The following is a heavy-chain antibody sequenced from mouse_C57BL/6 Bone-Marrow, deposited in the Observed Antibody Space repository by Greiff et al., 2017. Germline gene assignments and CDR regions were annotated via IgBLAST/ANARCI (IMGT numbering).Heavy chain of an antibody. J-gene: IGHJ3*01. V-gene: IGHV1-59*01. D-gene: IGHD3-2*02. CDR1: GYTFTSYW. CDR2: IYPSDSYT. Sequence: QVQLQQPGAELVRPGTSVKLSCKASGYTFTSYWMHWVKQRPGQGLEWIGVIYPSDSYTNYNQKFKGKATLTVDTSSSTAYMQLSSLTSEDSAVYYCARDTGRAWFAYWGQGTLVTVSA. CDR3: ARDTGRAWFAY.